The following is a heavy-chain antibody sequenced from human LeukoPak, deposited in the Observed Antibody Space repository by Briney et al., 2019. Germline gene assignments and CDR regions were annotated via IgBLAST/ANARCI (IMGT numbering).Heavy chain of an antibody. Sequence: GGSLRLSCAASGFTFSTYSIKWVRQAPGKGLEWVSSISSSGSYIYYADSVKGRFTFSRDNAKNSLDLQMSSLRAEDTAVYYCARGGWSPSDAFDIWGQGTMVTVSS. J-gene: IGHJ3*02. V-gene: IGHV3-21*01. CDR2: ISSSGSYI. CDR1: GFTFSTYS. D-gene: IGHD6-19*01. CDR3: ARGGWSPSDAFDI.